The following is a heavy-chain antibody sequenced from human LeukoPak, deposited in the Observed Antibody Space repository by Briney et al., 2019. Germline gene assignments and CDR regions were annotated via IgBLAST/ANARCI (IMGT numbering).Heavy chain of an antibody. V-gene: IGHV3-43D*04. J-gene: IGHJ4*02. CDR1: GFNVDDFA. Sequence: PGGSLRLSCAASGFNVDDFAMHWVRQTPGKGLEWVAAISWDDDSTYYVDSVKGRFTISRDNSKNSLYLQMNSLRSDDTASYYCARGLGGLDWGQGTLVTVSS. D-gene: IGHD3-10*01. CDR2: ISWDDDST. CDR3: ARGLGGLD.